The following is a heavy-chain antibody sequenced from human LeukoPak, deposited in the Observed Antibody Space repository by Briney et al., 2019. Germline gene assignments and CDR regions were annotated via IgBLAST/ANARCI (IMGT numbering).Heavy chain of an antibody. CDR2: ISSSGSTI. CDR3: TTDLRLAVAASVPGGY. Sequence: PGGSLRLSCAASGFTFSDYYMSWIRQAPGKGLEWVSYISSSGSTIYYADSVKGRFTISRDNAKNSLYLQMNSLKTEDTAVYYCTTDLRLAVAASVPGGYWGQGTLVTVSS. J-gene: IGHJ4*02. D-gene: IGHD6-19*01. CDR1: GFTFSDYY. V-gene: IGHV3-11*01.